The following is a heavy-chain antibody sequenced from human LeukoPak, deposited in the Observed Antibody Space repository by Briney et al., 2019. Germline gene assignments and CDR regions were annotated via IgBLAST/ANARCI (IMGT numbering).Heavy chain of an antibody. CDR3: ARVYKYAFWSGYSFDY. CDR2: IYYSGST. D-gene: IGHD3-3*01. J-gene: IGHJ4*02. Sequence: SETLSLTCTVSGGSISSGGYYWSWLRQHPGKGLEWIVYIYYSGSTYYNPSLKSRVTISVDTSKNQFSLKLSSVTAADTAVYYCARVYKYAFWSGYSFDYWGQGTLVTVSS. CDR1: GGSISSGGYY. V-gene: IGHV4-31*03.